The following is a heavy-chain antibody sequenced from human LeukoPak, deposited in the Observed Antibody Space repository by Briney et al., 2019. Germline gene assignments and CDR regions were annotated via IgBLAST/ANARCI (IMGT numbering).Heavy chain of an antibody. CDR1: GDSITNNH. D-gene: IGHD3-10*01. V-gene: IGHV4-59*08. J-gene: IGHJ4*02. CDR3: ARHVFSDGSPFDS. Sequence: PSETLPLTCTVSGDSITNNHWSWLRQPPGKGLEWIGHISYTGSTNYNPSLKTRLTMSLDTSKNHFSLTLTSVTAADTALYYCARHVFSDGSPFDSWGQGSLVTVSS. CDR2: ISYTGST.